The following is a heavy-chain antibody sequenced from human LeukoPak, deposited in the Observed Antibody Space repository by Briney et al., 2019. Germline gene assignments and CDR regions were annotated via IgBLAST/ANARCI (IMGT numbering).Heavy chain of an antibody. CDR2: INHRGST. CDR1: GGSFSGYY. Sequence: SEPLSLTCAVYGGSFSGYYWSWIRQPPGKGREWVGEINHRGSTTYNPSLKSRVTISADTSRNQFSLNLSSVTAADTAVYYCARGIAAAGTTYYYYGMDVWGQGTTVTVSS. J-gene: IGHJ6*02. V-gene: IGHV4-34*01. D-gene: IGHD6-13*01. CDR3: ARGIAAAGTTYYYYGMDV.